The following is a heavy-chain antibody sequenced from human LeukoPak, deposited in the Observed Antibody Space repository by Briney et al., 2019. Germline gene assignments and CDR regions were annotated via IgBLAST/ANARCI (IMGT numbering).Heavy chain of an antibody. J-gene: IGHJ3*02. V-gene: IGHV1-69*04. CDR2: IIPILGIA. CDR1: GGTFSSYA. Sequence: ASVKVSCKASGGTFSSYAISWVRQAPGQGLEWMGRIIPILGIANYAQKFQGRVTITADKSTSTTYMELSSLRSEDTAVYYCASYYYGSGSYRRAFDIWGQGTMVTVSS. D-gene: IGHD3-10*01. CDR3: ASYYYGSGSYRRAFDI.